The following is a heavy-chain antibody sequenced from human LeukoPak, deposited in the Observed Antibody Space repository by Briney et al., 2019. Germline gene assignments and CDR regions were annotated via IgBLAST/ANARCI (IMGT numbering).Heavy chain of an antibody. D-gene: IGHD6-19*01. CDR2: IKQDGSEK. CDR1: GFTFSSYW. V-gene: IGHV3-7*04. J-gene: IGHJ4*02. CDR3: ARGGIPVAGGLQYFDY. Sequence: GGSLRLSCAASGFTFSSYWMTWVRQAPGKGLEWVANIKQDGSEKYYVESVKGRFTISRDNAKDSLYLQMNSLRPEDTAVYYCARGGIPVAGGLQYFDYWGEGSMVTVSS.